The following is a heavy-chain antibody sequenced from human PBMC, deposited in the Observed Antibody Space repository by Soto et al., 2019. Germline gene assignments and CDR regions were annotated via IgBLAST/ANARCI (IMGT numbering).Heavy chain of an antibody. CDR2: INHSGST. D-gene: IGHD2-8*02. V-gene: IGHV4-34*01. CDR3: ARDKITGLFDY. CDR1: GGSFSGYY. J-gene: IGHJ4*02. Sequence: QVQLQQWGAGLLKPSETLSLTCAVYGGSFSGYYWTWIRQPPGTGLEWIGEINHSGSTNYNPSRQSRVTISVDTSKNQFSLKLTSVTAADTAVYYCARDKITGLFDYWGQGTLVTVSS.